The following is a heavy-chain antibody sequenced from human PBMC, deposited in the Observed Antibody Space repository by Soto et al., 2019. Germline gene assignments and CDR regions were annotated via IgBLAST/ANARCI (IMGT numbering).Heavy chain of an antibody. Sequence: QVQLVESGGGVVQPGRSLRLSCAASGFTFSNYGMHWVRQAPGMGLEWVAGIWFDGSNKYYADSVKGRFTIYRDNSKNTLYLQMNSLRAVDTAVYYCARDRTGPSSYYYYYYMDVWGKGTTVTVSS. V-gene: IGHV3-33*01. CDR3: ARDRTGPSSYYYYYYMDV. J-gene: IGHJ6*03. D-gene: IGHD1-1*01. CDR1: GFTFSNYG. CDR2: IWFDGSNK.